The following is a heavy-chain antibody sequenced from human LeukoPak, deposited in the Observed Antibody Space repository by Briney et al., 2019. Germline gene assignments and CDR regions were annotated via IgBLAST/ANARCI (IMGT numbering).Heavy chain of an antibody. D-gene: IGHD3-9*01. CDR3: ARGDWHWYFDL. V-gene: IGHV1-3*01. CDR1: GYTFTSYV. J-gene: IGHJ2*01. CDR2: INGGSGHA. Sequence: ASVKVSCKTSGYTFTSYVVHWVRQAPGQGLEWMGCINGGSGHARYSERFQDRVTITRDTSTNTAYLDLRSLRSQDTAVYYCARGDWHWYFDLWGRGTLVTVSS.